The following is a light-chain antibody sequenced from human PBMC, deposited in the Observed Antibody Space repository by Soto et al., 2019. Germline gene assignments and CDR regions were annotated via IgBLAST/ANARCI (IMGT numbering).Light chain of an antibody. CDR3: QQYGSATQT. J-gene: IGKJ1*01. CDR2: GAS. V-gene: IGKV3-20*01. CDR1: QSVSSSY. Sequence: EIVLTQSPGTLSLSPGERATLSCRASQSVSSSYLAWYQQKPGQSPRLLIYGASSRATGIPDRFSGSGSGTDFTLTISRLEPEDFVVYYCQQYGSATQTFGQGTKVDIK.